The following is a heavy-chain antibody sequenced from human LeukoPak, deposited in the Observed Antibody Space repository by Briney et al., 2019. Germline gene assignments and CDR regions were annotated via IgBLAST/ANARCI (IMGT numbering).Heavy chain of an antibody. J-gene: IGHJ4*02. Sequence: PGRSLRLSCAASGFTFSSYAMHWVRQAPGKGLEWVAVISYDGSNKYYADSVKGRFTISRDNSKNTLYLQMNGLRAEDTAVYYCARDPVMTTVTTNYFDYWGQGTLVTVSS. V-gene: IGHV3-30*04. CDR1: GFTFSSYA. CDR2: ISYDGSNK. CDR3: ARDPVMTTVTTNYFDY. D-gene: IGHD4-17*01.